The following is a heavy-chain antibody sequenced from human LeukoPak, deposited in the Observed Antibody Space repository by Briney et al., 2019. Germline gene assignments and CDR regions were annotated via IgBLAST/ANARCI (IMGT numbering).Heavy chain of an antibody. J-gene: IGHJ3*02. CDR1: GFTSNAYS. Sequence: GGFLRLSCVASGFTSNAYSMNWARQAPGKGLEWISYIRSRDGIVSYADSVKGRFTISTDTAKSSLFLQMNDLSADDTAVYYCVRDYVYAFDIWGQGTMVTVSS. V-gene: IGHV3-48*01. D-gene: IGHD3-16*01. CDR3: VRDYVYAFDI. CDR2: IRSRDGIV.